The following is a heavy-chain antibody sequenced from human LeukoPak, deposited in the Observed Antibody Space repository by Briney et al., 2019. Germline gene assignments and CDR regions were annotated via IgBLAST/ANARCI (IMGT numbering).Heavy chain of an antibody. CDR1: GFTFSSYA. D-gene: IGHD3-10*01. CDR2: ISGSGGST. V-gene: IGHV3-23*01. J-gene: IGHJ4*02. CDR3: AKTEGALWFGEGIYYFDY. Sequence: QPGGSLRLSCAASGFTFSSYAMSWVRQAPGKGLEWVSAISGSGGSTYYADSVKGRFTISRDNSKSTLYLQMNSLRAEDTAVYYCAKTEGALWFGEGIYYFDYWGQGTLVTVSS.